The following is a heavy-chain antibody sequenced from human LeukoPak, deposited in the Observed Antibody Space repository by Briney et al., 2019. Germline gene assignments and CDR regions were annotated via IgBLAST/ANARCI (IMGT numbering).Heavy chain of an antibody. D-gene: IGHD1-26*01. Sequence: ASVKVSCKASGYTFTNYYMHWVRQAPGQGLEWMGIIDPSDGSTTYAQKFQGRVTKTRDTSTSTVYMELGSLRSEDTAVYYCARDRSGHYYSSGGVDYWGQGTLVTVSS. CDR3: ARDRSGHYYSSGGVDY. V-gene: IGHV1-46*01. J-gene: IGHJ4*02. CDR2: IDPSDGST. CDR1: GYTFTNYY.